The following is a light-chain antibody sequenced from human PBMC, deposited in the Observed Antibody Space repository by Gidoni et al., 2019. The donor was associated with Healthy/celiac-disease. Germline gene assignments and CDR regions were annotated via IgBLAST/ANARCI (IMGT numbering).Light chain of an antibody. Sequence: QSALPPTPSASGSPGQSVTISCTGTSSDVGGYNYVSWYQQHPGKAHKLMSYEVSKRPSGVPDGFSGSKSGNTASLTVSGLQAEDEADYYCSSYAGSNSVVFGGGTKLTVL. CDR1: SSDVGGYNY. J-gene: IGLJ2*01. CDR3: SSYAGSNSVV. CDR2: EVS. V-gene: IGLV2-8*01.